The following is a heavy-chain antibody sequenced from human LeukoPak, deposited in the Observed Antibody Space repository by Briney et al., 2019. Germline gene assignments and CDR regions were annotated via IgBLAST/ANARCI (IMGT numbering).Heavy chain of an antibody. CDR3: ARLVIQSPQIDY. CDR1: GGSISNDNW. V-gene: IGHV4-4*02. Sequence: SETLSLTCSLSGGSISNDNWWSWVRQPPGKGLEWIGEIFHSGSTYYNPSLKSRVTISVDTSKNQFSLKLSSVTAADTAVYYCARLVIQSPQIDYWGQGTLVTVSS. CDR2: IFHSGST. J-gene: IGHJ4*02. D-gene: IGHD3-9*01.